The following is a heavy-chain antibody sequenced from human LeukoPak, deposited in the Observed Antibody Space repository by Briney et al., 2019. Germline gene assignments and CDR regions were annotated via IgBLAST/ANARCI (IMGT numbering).Heavy chain of an antibody. Sequence: GGSLRLSCAASGFTFRNYAMGWVRQAPGKGLEWVSTISGSGGNTYYADSVQGRFTFSRDNSKNTLYLQMNSLRVEDTAVYYCAKGCGETCYSDFDHWGQGTLVTVSS. D-gene: IGHD2-15*01. CDR2: ISGSGGNT. CDR3: AKGCGETCYSDFDH. J-gene: IGHJ4*02. V-gene: IGHV3-23*01. CDR1: GFTFRNYA.